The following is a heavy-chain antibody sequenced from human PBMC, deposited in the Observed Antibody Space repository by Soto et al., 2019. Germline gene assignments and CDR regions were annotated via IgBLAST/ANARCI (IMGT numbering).Heavy chain of an antibody. J-gene: IGHJ1*01. Sequence: DVQLVESGGGLIQPGGSLRLSGAASGFIVTNNYMGWVRQAPGKGRQWVSVIYSGGTRHYLESVEGRFIISRDDSKNTIHLQMSSLRVEDTAVYYCVKGARDSPLWTLQWPYGENWGQGTLVTVSS. CDR1: GFIVTNNY. V-gene: IGHV3-53*01. CDR3: VKGARDSPLWTLQWPYGEN. D-gene: IGHD6-19*01. CDR2: IYSGGTR.